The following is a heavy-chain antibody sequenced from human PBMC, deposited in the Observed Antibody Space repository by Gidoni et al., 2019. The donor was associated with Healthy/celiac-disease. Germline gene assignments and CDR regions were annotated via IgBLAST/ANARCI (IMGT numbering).Heavy chain of an antibody. Sequence: QVQLVQSGAEVKKPGASVQVSCKSSGYTFTSYGISWVRQAPGQGLEWMGWISAYNGNTNYAQKLQGRVTMTTDTSTSTAYMELRSLRSDDTAVYYCARAVVPAAMTYYYYGMDVWGQGTTVTVSS. V-gene: IGHV1-18*01. CDR3: ARAVVPAAMTYYYYGMDV. J-gene: IGHJ6*02. CDR1: GYTFTSYG. D-gene: IGHD2-2*01. CDR2: ISAYNGNT.